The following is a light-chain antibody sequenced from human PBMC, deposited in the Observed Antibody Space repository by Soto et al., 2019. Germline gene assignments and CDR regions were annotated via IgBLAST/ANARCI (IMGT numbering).Light chain of an antibody. CDR1: NSNIGNKD. Sequence: QSVLTQPPSVPAAPGQRVTISCSGSNSNIGNKDVSWYQQFPGTAPKLLIYDNNTPPSGIPDRFSASKSGTLATLAITGLQTGDEADYYCGTWDSRLSVVVFGGGTKLTVL. CDR3: GTWDSRLSVVV. V-gene: IGLV1-51*01. J-gene: IGLJ2*01. CDR2: DNN.